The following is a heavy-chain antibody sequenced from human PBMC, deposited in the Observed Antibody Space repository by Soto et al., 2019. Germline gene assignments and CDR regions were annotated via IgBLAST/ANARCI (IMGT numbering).Heavy chain of an antibody. J-gene: IGHJ5*02. V-gene: IGHV4-59*12. CDR2: IYYSVST. CDR1: GGSISSYY. CDR3: AREVRMDNWFDP. Sequence: PSETLSLTCTVSGGSISSYYWSWIRQPPGKGLEWIGYIYYSVSTNYNPSLKSRVTISVDRSKNQFSLKLSSVTAADTAVYYCAREVRMDNWFDPWGQGTLVTVSS. D-gene: IGHD2-2*03.